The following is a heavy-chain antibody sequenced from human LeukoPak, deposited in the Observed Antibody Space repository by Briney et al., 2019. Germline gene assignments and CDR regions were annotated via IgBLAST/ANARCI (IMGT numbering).Heavy chain of an antibody. CDR1: GFTFSSYW. CDR3: ARGSRDGYNTRPDY. V-gene: IGHV3-74*01. J-gene: IGHJ4*02. D-gene: IGHD5-24*01. Sequence: PGGSLRLSCAASGFTFSSYWMHWVRQAPGEGLVWVSRINSDGRRTTYADSVKGRFSISRDNAKNTLFLQMNSLRAEDTSVYYCARGSRDGYNTRPDYWGQGTLVTVSS. CDR2: INSDGRRT.